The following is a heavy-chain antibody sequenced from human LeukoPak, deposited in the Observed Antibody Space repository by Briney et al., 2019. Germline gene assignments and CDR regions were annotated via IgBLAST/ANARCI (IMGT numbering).Heavy chain of an antibody. D-gene: IGHD2-21*02. V-gene: IGHV3-30-3*01. CDR2: ISYDGSNT. CDR3: ARAGHIVVVTATTAYYGMDV. Sequence: PGRSLRLSCAASGFTFSSYAMHWVRQAPGKGLEWVAAISYDGSNTYYADSVKGRFTISRDNFKSTLYLQMNSLRPEDTAVYYCARAGHIVVVTATTAYYGMDVWGQGTTVTVSS. CDR1: GFTFSSYA. J-gene: IGHJ6*02.